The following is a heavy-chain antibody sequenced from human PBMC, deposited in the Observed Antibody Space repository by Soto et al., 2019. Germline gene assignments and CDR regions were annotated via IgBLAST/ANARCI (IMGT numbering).Heavy chain of an antibody. CDR1: GDSVSSNNAA. D-gene: IGHD6-6*01. V-gene: IGHV6-1*01. CDR2: TYYRSKWYN. Sequence: SQTLSLNCAISGDSVSSNNAAWNWNRQSPSRGLEWLGRTYYRSKWYNDYAVSVKSRISFNPDTSKNQFSLQMKSVIPEDTAVYYCARAKEYSSSSGMDVWGQGTTVTVSS. CDR3: ARAKEYSSSSGMDV. J-gene: IGHJ6*02.